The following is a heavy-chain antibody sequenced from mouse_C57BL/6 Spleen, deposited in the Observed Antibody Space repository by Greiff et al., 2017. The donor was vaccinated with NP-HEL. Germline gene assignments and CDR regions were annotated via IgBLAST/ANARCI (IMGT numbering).Heavy chain of an antibody. D-gene: IGHD2-4*01. Sequence: QVQLQQPGAELVRPGSSVKLSCKASGYTFTSYWMDWVKQRPGQGLEWIGNIYPSDSETHYNQKFKDKATLTVDKSSSTAYMQLSSLTSEDSAVYYCARSNDYAIDYWGQGTTLTVSS. V-gene: IGHV1-61*01. CDR3: ARSNDYAIDY. CDR1: GYTFTSYW. J-gene: IGHJ2*01. CDR2: IYPSDSET.